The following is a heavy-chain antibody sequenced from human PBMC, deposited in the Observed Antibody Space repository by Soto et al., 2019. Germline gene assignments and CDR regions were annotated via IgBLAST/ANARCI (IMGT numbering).Heavy chain of an antibody. V-gene: IGHV1-3*01. J-gene: IGHJ4*02. CDR2: INAGNGNT. Sequence: ASVKVSCKASGYTFTSYAMHWVRQAPGQRLEWMGWINAGNGNTKYSQKFQGRVTITRDTSASTAYMELSSLRSEDTAVYYCARSIVVVTELYYWGLGTLVTVSS. D-gene: IGHD2-21*02. CDR3: ARSIVVVTELYY. CDR1: GYTFTSYA.